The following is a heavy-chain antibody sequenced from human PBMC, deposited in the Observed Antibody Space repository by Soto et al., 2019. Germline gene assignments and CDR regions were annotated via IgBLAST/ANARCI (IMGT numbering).Heavy chain of an antibody. D-gene: IGHD6-19*01. CDR2: IYYSGST. Sequence: PSETLSLTCTVSGGSISSYYWSWILQPPGKGLEWIGYIYYSGSTNYNPSLKSRVTISVDTSKNQFSLKLSSVTAADTAVYYCARDLVAGTANWFDPWGQGTLVTVYS. CDR1: GGSISSYY. J-gene: IGHJ5*02. CDR3: ARDLVAGTANWFDP. V-gene: IGHV4-59*01.